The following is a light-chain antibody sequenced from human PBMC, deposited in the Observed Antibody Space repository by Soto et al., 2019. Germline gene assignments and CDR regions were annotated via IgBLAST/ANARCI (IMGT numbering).Light chain of an antibody. CDR3: QHYNDWPPKT. J-gene: IGKJ1*01. CDR2: GAY. CDR1: QSVGNN. V-gene: IGKV3-15*01. Sequence: EIVMTQSPATLSVSPGERTTLSCRASQSVGNNLAWYQQKPGQAPRLLIYGAYTRATGIPARFSGSGSGTDFTLTISSLQSEDFAVYYCQHYNDWPPKTLGQGTKVDIK.